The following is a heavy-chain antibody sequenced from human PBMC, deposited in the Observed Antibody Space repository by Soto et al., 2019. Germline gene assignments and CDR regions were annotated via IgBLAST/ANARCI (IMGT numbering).Heavy chain of an antibody. V-gene: IGHV1-58*01. Sequence: SVKVSCKASGFTFSSSAVQWVRQARGQRLEWIGKIVVGSGNTNYAQKFQERVTITRDMSTSTAYMELSSLRAEDTALYYCAKVQEFCGFNCYIVDSWGQGVLVTVSS. CDR2: IVVGSGNT. CDR1: GFTFSSSA. CDR3: AKVQEFCGFNCYIVDS. J-gene: IGHJ4*02. D-gene: IGHD2-21*02.